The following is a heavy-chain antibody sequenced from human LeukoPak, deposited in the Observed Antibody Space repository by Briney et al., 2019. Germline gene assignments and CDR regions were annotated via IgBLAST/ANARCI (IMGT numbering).Heavy chain of an antibody. Sequence: GSLRLSCAASGFTFSNAWMSWVRQAPGKGLEWVGRFKSKTDGGTTDYAAPVKGRFTISRDDSKNTLYLQMNSLKTEDTAVYYCTPSGDWGQGTMVTVSS. CDR2: FKSKTDGGTT. J-gene: IGHJ3*01. D-gene: IGHD3-10*01. CDR3: TPSGD. CDR1: GFTFSNAW. V-gene: IGHV3-15*01.